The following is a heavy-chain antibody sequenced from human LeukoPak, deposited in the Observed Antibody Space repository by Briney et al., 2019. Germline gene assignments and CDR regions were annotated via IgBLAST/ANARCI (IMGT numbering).Heavy chain of an antibody. J-gene: IGHJ5*02. Sequence: RASVKVSCKASGGTFSSYAISWVRQAPGQGLEWMGWINPNSGGTNYAQKFQGRVTMTRDTSISTAYMEVSRLRYDDTAVYYCARPLRVTMIRGAAFRASSDFDPWGQGTLVTVSS. CDR2: INPNSGGT. D-gene: IGHD3-10*01. V-gene: IGHV1-2*02. CDR3: ARPLRVTMIRGAAFRASSDFDP. CDR1: GGTFSSYA.